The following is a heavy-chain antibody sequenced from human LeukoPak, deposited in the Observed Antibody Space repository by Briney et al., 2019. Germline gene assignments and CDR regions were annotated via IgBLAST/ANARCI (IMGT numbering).Heavy chain of an antibody. CDR2: IIPIFGTA. V-gene: IGHV1-69*05. J-gene: IGHJ5*02. CDR1: GGTFSSYA. Sequence: SVKVSCKASGGTFSSYAISWVRQAPGQGLEWMGGIIPIFGTANYAQKFQGRVTITTDESTSTAYMELSSLRSEDTAVYYCASHRRFGEGNWFDPWGQGTLVTVSS. CDR3: ASHRRFGEGNWFDP. D-gene: IGHD3-10*01.